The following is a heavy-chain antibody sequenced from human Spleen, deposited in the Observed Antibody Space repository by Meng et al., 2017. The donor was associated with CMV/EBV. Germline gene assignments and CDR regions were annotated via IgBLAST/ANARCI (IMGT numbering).Heavy chain of an antibody. Sequence: QRQLQASGPGWVKPSGPRSLTCTVSGGSISSSSYYWGWIRQPPGRGLEWIGSIYYSGSTYYNPSLKSRVTISVDTSNNQFSLKLSSVTAADTAVYYCARELGAAARSYWGQGTLVTVSS. J-gene: IGHJ4*02. CDR1: GGSISSSSYY. CDR3: ARELGAAARSY. D-gene: IGHD6-13*01. CDR2: IYYSGST. V-gene: IGHV4-39*07.